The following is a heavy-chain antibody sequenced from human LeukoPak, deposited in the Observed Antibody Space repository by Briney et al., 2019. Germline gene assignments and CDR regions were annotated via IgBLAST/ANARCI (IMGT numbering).Heavy chain of an antibody. D-gene: IGHD5-18*01. V-gene: IGHV4-59*01. Sequence: KTSETLSLTCTVSGGSISSYDWSWIRQPPGKGLEWIGYIYYSGNTNYNPSLKSRVTISVDTSKNQFSLKLSSVTAADTAVYYCARVGDYSYGNYWGQGTLVTVSS. CDR3: ARVGDYSYGNY. CDR2: IYYSGNT. J-gene: IGHJ4*02. CDR1: GGSISSYD.